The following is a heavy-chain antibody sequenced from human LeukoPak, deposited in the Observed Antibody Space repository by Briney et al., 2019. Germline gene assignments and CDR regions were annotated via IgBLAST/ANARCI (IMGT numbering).Heavy chain of an antibody. CDR2: IYYSGST. J-gene: IGHJ5*02. Sequence: SETLSLTCTVSGGSISSSSYYWGWIRQPPGKGLEWIGSIYYSGSTYYNPPLKSRVTISVDTSKNQFSLKLSSVTAADTAVYYCARARIDSSFYWFDPWGQGTLVTVSS. CDR1: GGSISSSSYY. V-gene: IGHV4-39*07. CDR3: ARARIDSSFYWFDP. D-gene: IGHD3-22*01.